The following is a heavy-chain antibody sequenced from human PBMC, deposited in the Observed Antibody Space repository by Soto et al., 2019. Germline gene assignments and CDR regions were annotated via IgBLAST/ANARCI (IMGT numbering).Heavy chain of an antibody. CDR1: GYSLTSYW. CDR2: VYPGDSDT. CDR3: TRRAGYIDY. V-gene: IGHV5-51*01. Sequence: PGESLKISCKASGYSLTSYWIGWVRQRPGKGLEWMGIVYPGDSDTRYSPPFRGQVTISVDRSISTAYLQWSSLRASDTAMYYCTRRAGYIDYWGQGTLVTVSS. J-gene: IGHJ4*02. D-gene: IGHD6-13*01.